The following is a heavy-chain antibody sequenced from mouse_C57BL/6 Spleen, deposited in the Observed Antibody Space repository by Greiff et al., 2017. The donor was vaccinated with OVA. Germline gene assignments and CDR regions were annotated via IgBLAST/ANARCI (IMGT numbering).Heavy chain of an antibody. V-gene: IGHV1-50*01. Sequence: VQLQQPGAELVKPGASVKLSCKASGYTFTSYWMQWVKQRPGQGLEWIGEIDPFDSYTNYNQKFKGQATLTVDTSSSTAYMQLSSLTAENSAVYYCERSEGGGFADWGQGTLVTVSA. CDR2: IDPFDSYT. D-gene: IGHD3-3*01. CDR1: GYTFTSYW. CDR3: ERSEGGGFAD. J-gene: IGHJ3*01.